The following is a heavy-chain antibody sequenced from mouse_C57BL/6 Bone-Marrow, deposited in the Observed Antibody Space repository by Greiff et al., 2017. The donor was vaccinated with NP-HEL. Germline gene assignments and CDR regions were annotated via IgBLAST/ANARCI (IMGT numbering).Heavy chain of an antibody. CDR2: INPNNGGT. D-gene: IGHD3-2*02. CDR3: ARQLRQRNYFDY. CDR1: GYTFTDYN. Sequence: VQLQQSGPELVKPGASVKMSCKASGYTFTDYNMHWVKQSHGKSLEWIGYINPNNGGTSYNQKFKGKATLTVNKSSSTAYMELRSLTSEESAVYYGARQLRQRNYFDYWGQGTTLTVSS. J-gene: IGHJ2*01. V-gene: IGHV1-22*01.